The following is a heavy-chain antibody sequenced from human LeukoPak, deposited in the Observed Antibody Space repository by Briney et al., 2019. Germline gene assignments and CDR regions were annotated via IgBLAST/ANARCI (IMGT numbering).Heavy chain of an antibody. CDR3: ARGIWVVAGSYYYHYMDV. V-gene: IGHV4-59*12. D-gene: IGHD6-19*01. CDR1: GGSISSYY. CDR2: IYYSGST. Sequence: SETLSLTCTVSGGSISSYYWSWIRQPPGKGLEWIGYIYYSGSTNYNPSLKSRVTISVDTSKNQFSLKLSSVTAADTAVYYCARGIWVVAGSYYYHYMDVWGKGTTVTISS. J-gene: IGHJ6*03.